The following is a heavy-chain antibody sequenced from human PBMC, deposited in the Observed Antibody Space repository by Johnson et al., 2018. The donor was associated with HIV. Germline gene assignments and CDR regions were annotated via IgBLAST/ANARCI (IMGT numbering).Heavy chain of an antibody. V-gene: IGHV3-20*04. Sequence: VQLVESGGGVVRPGGSLRLSCAASGFTFDDCGMSWVRQGPGKGLEWVSGINWNGCSTGYADSVKGRFTISRDNAKNTLSLQMNSLRAEDTAVYYCAKDLNYGSGPVDIWGQGTMVTVSS. D-gene: IGHD3-10*01. CDR3: AKDLNYGSGPVDI. J-gene: IGHJ3*02. CDR2: INWNGCST. CDR1: GFTFDDCG.